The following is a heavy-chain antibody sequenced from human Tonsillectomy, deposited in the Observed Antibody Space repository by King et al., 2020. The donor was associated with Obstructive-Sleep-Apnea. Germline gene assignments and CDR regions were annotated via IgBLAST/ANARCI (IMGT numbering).Heavy chain of an antibody. D-gene: IGHD2-15*01. CDR3: ARGYCSGGSCVSYNWFDP. CDR2: IYTSGST. V-gene: IGHV4-4*07. J-gene: IGHJ5*02. CDR1: GGSISSYY. Sequence: QLQESGPGLVKPSETLSLTCTVSGGSISSYYWSWIRQPAGKGLEWIWRIYTSGSTNYNPSLKSRVTMSVDTSKNQFSLKLCSVTAADTAVYYCARGYCSGGSCVSYNWFDPWGQGTLVTVSS.